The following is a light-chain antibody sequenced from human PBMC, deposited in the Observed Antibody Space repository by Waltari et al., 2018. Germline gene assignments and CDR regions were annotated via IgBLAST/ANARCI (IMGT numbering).Light chain of an antibody. CDR2: WAS. V-gene: IGKV4-1*01. CDR3: QQSYSTPLT. Sequence: DIVMTQSPDSLAMSLGERATINCKSSQSVLYSPNNKDSLAWYQQKPGLPPKLLIYWASTRESGVPDRCSGSGSGTDFTLTISSLQAEDVAVYYCQQSYSTPLTFGGGTRVEIK. J-gene: IGKJ4*01. CDR1: QSVLYSPNNKDS.